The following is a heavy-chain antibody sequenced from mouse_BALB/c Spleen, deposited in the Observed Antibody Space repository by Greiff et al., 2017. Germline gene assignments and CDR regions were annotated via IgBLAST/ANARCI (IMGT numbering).Heavy chain of an antibody. D-gene: IGHD2-10*02. CDR1: GYTFTDYA. CDR2: ISTYYGNT. Sequence: VQLQQSGPELVRPGVSVKISCKGSGYTFTDYAMHWVKQSHAKSLEWIGVISTYYGNTNYNQKFKGKATMTVDKSSSTAYMELARLTSEDSAIYYCAREYGNYVGFAYWGQGTLVTVSA. J-gene: IGHJ3*01. CDR3: AREYGNYVGFAY. V-gene: IGHV1-67*01.